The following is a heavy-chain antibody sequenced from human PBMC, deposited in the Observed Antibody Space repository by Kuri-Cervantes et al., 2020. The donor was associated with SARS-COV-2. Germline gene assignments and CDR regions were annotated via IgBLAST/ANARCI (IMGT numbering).Heavy chain of an antibody. V-gene: IGHV1-8*01. J-gene: IGHJ6*02. CDR1: GYTFTSYD. CDR2: MNPNSGNT. D-gene: IGHD6-13*01. CDR3: ARRFYGSSWYNYYYYSMDV. Sequence: ASVKVSCKASGYTFTSYDINWVRQATGQGLEWMGWMNPNSGNTGCAQKFQGRVTMTRNTSISTAYMELSSLRSEDTAVYYCARRFYGSSWYNYYYYSMDVWGQGTTVAVSS.